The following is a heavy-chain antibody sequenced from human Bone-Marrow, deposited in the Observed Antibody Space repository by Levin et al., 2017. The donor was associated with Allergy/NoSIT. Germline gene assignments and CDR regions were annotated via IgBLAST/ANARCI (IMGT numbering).Heavy chain of an antibody. CDR3: AKEEELTTATTVLVALDY. J-gene: IGHJ4*02. V-gene: IGHV3-23*01. Sequence: GGSLRLSCVASGFTFSSYALNWVRQAPGKGLEWVSGITGSGGTTYYADSVKGRFTISRDNSKSTLFLQINSLRAEDTAVYYCAKEEELTTATTVLVALDYWGQGTLVTVAS. CDR2: ITGSGGTT. CDR1: GFTFSSYA. D-gene: IGHD4-11*01.